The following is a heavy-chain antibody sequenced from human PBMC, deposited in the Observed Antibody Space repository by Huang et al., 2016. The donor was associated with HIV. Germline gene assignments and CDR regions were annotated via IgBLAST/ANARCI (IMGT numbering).Heavy chain of an antibody. CDR2: IFPGNANT. D-gene: IGHD5-18*01. J-gene: IGHJ4*02. CDR3: AIHDSNDFTFDD. CDR1: GFSFTSYW. V-gene: IGHV5-51*03. Sequence: EVQLVQSGVEVKKPGESLKISCKGSGFSFTSYWIGWVGQRPGRGLGWMGIIFPGNANTFDSPAFQGQVTISADKYTRTAYLQWSSLKATDSAIYYCAIHDSNDFTFDDWGQGTLVAVSS.